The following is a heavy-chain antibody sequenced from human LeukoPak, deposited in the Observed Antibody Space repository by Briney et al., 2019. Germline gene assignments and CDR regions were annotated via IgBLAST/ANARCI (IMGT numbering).Heavy chain of an antibody. Sequence: GGSLRLSCAASGFTFSDYDMHCVRHATGKGLEWVSAIGTAGDTYYTGSVKGRFTISRDNAKNSLYLQMNSLRAGDTAVYYCARVAKERVGGVYYFDYWGQGTLVTVSS. D-gene: IGHD1-1*01. J-gene: IGHJ4*02. CDR2: IGTAGDT. CDR3: ARVAKERVGGVYYFDY. CDR1: GFTFSDYD. V-gene: IGHV3-13*01.